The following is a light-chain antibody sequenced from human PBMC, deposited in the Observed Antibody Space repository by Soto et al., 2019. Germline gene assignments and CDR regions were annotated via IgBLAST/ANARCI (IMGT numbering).Light chain of an antibody. CDR3: QQYNDWPET. V-gene: IGKV3-15*01. J-gene: IGKJ1*01. Sequence: VSPGERATLSCRASQSVGSTLAWYQQKVGQAPRLLIYDASARATGIPARFSGSGSGTEFTLTISSLQSEDFAVYYCQQYNDWPETFGQGTKVDIK. CDR1: QSVGST. CDR2: DAS.